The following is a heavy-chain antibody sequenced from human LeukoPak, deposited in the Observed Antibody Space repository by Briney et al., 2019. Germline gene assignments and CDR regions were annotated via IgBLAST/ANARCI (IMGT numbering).Heavy chain of an antibody. CDR1: GYTFTGYY. D-gene: IGHD3-22*01. CDR2: INPNSGVT. CDR3: ARDLGVVVWYFDL. J-gene: IGHJ2*01. Sequence: ASVKVSCKASGYTFTGYYMHWVPQTPGQRLEWMGCINPNSGVTDYAQKSQGRVTITRDTSISTAYMKLSRLRSDDTAVYYCARDLGVVVWYFDLWGRGTLVTVSS. V-gene: IGHV1-2*02.